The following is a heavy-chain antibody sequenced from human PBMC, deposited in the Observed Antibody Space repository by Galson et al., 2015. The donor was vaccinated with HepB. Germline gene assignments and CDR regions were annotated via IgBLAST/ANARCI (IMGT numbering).Heavy chain of an antibody. J-gene: IGHJ6*02. CDR2: IYPGDSDT. D-gene: IGHD2-2*01. CDR1: GYSFTSYW. CDR3: ARLIGYCSSTSCYPLGYYYGMDV. Sequence: QSGAEVKKPGESLKISCKGSGYSFTSYWIGWVRQMPGKGLEWMGIIYPGDSDTRYSPSFQGQVTISADKSISTAYLQWSSLKASDTAMYYCARLIGYCSSTSCYPLGYYYGMDVWGQGTTVTVSS. V-gene: IGHV5-51*01.